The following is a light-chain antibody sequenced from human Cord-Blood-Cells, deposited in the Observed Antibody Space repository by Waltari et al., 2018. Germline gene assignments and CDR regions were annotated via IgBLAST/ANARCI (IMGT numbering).Light chain of an antibody. CDR1: QSVSSSN. CDR3: QQYGSSPPLT. J-gene: IGKJ4*02. Sequence: IVLTQSPGTLSLSPGERATLPCRARQSVSSSNLAWYQQKPGQAPRLLIYGASSRATGIPDRFSGSGSGTDFTLTNSRLEPEDFAVYYCQQYGSSPPLTFGGGTKVEIK. V-gene: IGKV3-20*01. CDR2: GAS.